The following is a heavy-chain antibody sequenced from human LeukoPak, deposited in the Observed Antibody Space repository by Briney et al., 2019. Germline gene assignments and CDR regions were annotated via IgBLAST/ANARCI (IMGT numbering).Heavy chain of an antibody. CDR2: ISTNNGNT. V-gene: IGHV1-18*01. CDR3: ALISYCTSVTCFFLDY. J-gene: IGHJ4*02. D-gene: IGHD2-8*01. CDR1: GYTFTNYH. Sequence: ASVKVSCKASGYTFTNYHISLVRQAPGQGLEWMGWISTNNGNTNYAQNLQGRVTMTKDTSTSTAYMELRSLRSDDTAVYYCALISYCTSVTCFFLDYWGQGTLVSVSS.